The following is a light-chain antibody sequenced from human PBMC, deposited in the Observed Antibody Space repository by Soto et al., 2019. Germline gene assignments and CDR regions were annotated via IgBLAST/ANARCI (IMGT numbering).Light chain of an antibody. J-gene: IGKJ2*01. CDR1: QSVSSSY. Sequence: EIVLTQSPGTLSLSPGERATLSCRASQSVSSSYLAWYQQRPGQAPRLLINGASSRATGIPDRFSGSGSGTDFTLTISRLEPGDFAGYYCQQYGSSPYTFGQGTKLEIK. V-gene: IGKV3-20*01. CDR3: QQYGSSPYT. CDR2: GAS.